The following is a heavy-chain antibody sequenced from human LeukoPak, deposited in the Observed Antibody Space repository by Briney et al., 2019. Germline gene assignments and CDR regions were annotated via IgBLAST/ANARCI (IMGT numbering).Heavy chain of an antibody. J-gene: IGHJ5*02. CDR2: XXXSGST. Sequence: PSETLSLTCTVSGXXXXSYXXSXXRQPXXXXXXXXXXXXXSGSTNYNPSLKSRVTMSVDTSKNQFSLKLSSVTAADTAVYYCASGGTGIAVAGTNGWFDPWGQGTLVTVSS. V-gene: IGHV4-4*07. D-gene: IGHD6-19*01. CDR1: GXXXXSYX. CDR3: ASGGTGIAVAGTNGWFDP.